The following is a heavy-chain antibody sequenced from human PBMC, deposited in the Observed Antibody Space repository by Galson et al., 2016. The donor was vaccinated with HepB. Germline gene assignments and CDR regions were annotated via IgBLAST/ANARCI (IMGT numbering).Heavy chain of an antibody. CDR2: IYYTGTT. Sequence: ETLSLTCSVSGASLSRYYWTWVRQAPGKGLEWIGYIYYTGTTNYSPSFRSRVTMSVDTSKNQFSLKLNSVTAADAAVYYCAREGFLGHSYVYYGLDLWGTGTTVTVSS. J-gene: IGHJ6*04. CDR3: AREGFLGHSYVYYGLDL. V-gene: IGHV4-59*13. CDR1: GASLSRYY. D-gene: IGHD3-3*01.